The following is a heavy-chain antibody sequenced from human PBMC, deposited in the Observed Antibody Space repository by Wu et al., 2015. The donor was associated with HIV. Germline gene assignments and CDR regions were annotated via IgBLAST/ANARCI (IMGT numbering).Heavy chain of an antibody. D-gene: IGHD6-13*01. J-gene: IGHJ2*01. CDR2: IIPLSGTA. CDR3: ARGGGTSWYSL. V-gene: IGHV1-69*13. Sequence: QVQLVQSGAEVKKPGSSVKVSCKASGGTFSTYAISWVRQAPGHGLEWMGRIIPLSGTANYAQKFQGRVTTTADASTTTVFMELSSLRSEDTAVYYCARGGGTSWYSLWGRGTLVTVSS. CDR1: GGTFSTYA.